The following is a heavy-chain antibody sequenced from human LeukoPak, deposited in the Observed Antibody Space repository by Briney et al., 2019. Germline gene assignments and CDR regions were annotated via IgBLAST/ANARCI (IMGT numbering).Heavy chain of an antibody. Sequence: SETLSLTCAVYGGSFSGYYWSWIRQPSGKGLEWIGEINHSGSTNYNPSLKSRVTISVDTSKNQFSLKLSSVTAADTAVYYCARGGDSSGYYHFDYWGQGTLVTVSS. V-gene: IGHV4-34*01. CDR1: GGSFSGYY. J-gene: IGHJ4*02. CDR2: INHSGST. D-gene: IGHD3-22*01. CDR3: ARGGDSSGYYHFDY.